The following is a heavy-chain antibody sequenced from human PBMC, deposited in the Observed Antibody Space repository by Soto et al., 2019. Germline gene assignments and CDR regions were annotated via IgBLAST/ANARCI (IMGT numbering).Heavy chain of an antibody. CDR3: ARVGTGAAWYQWFGP. J-gene: IGHJ5*02. Sequence: GASVKVSCKASGGAFSSYAISWVRQAPGQGLEWMGWINPNSGGTNYAQKFQGWVTMTRNTSISTAYMELSSLRSEDTAVYYCARVGTGAAWYQWFGPWGQGALVTVSS. CDR2: INPNSGGT. D-gene: IGHD6-13*01. CDR1: GGAFSSYA. V-gene: IGHV1-8*02.